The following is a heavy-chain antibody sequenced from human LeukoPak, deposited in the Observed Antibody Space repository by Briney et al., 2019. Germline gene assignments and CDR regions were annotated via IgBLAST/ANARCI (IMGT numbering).Heavy chain of an antibody. CDR1: AFTFSSSA. J-gene: IGHJ4*02. D-gene: IGHD2-2*01. Sequence: GGSLRLSCAASAFTFSSSAMSWVRQAPGKGLEWVSGISGSGGRPYYADSVKGRFTISRDNSKNTLYLQMNSLRAEDTAVYYCARHPEPGYCSSTSCHESYFDYWGQGTLVTVSS. CDR3: ARHPEPGYCSSTSCHESYFDY. CDR2: ISGSGGRP. V-gene: IGHV3-23*01.